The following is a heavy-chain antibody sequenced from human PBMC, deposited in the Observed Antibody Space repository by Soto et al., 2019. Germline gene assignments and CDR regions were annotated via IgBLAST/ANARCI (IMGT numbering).Heavy chain of an antibody. J-gene: IGHJ5*02. V-gene: IGHV4-38-2*01. CDR2: IYHSGST. CDR1: GYSISSGYY. D-gene: IGHD3-22*01. CDR3: ARAVGGYSYNWFDP. Sequence: KTSETLSLTCAVSGYSISSGYYWGWIRQPPGKGLEWIGSIYHSGSTYYNPSLKSRVTISVDTSKNQFSLKLSSVTAADTAVYYCARAVGGYSYNWFDPRGQGTLVTVSS.